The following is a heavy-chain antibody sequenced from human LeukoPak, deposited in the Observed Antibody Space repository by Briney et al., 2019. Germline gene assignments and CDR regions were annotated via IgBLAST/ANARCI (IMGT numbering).Heavy chain of an antibody. J-gene: IGHJ4*02. CDR2: ISSSSSYI. D-gene: IGHD3-22*01. CDR3: ARDLPHYYDSSGYYPFDY. V-gene: IGHV3-21*01. CDR1: GFTFSSYS. Sequence: GGSLRLSCAASGFTFSSYSMNWVRQAPGKGLEWVSSISSSSSYIYYADSVKGRFTISRDNSKNTLYLQMNSLRAEDTAVYYCARDLPHYYDSSGYYPFDYWGQGTLVTVSS.